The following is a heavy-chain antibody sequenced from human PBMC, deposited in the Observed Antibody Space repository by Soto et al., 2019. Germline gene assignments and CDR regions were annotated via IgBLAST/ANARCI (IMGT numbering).Heavy chain of an antibody. J-gene: IGHJ4*02. D-gene: IGHD3-22*01. CDR3: ARDSPPITMIVVVTTFDY. CDR2: ISSSSSTI. CDR1: GFTFSSYS. V-gene: IGHV3-48*02. Sequence: GGSLRLSCAASGFTFSSYSMNWVRQAPGKXLEWVSCISSSSSTIYYADSVKGRFTISRDNAKNSLYLQMNSLRDEDTAVYYWARDSPPITMIVVVTTFDYWGPGTLVTLSS.